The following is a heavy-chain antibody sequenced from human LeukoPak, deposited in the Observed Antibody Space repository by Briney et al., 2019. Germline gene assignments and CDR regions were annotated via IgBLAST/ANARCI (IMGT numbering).Heavy chain of an antibody. J-gene: IGHJ4*02. V-gene: IGHV3-23*01. CDR2: ISVSGDDT. CDR3: ARIYYSDSGGFYSDY. D-gene: IGHD3-10*01. CDR1: GFTFSSYA. Sequence: SGGSLRLSCAASGFTFSSYAMSWVRQAPGKGLEWVSSISVSGDDTYYADSVKGRFSISRDNSKGTLYLQMNSLRAEDTAVYYCARIYYSDSGGFYSDYWGQGTLVTVSS.